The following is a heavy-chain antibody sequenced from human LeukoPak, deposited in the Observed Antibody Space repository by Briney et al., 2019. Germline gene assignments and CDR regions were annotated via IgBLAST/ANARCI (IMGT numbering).Heavy chain of an antibody. CDR3: VRDSFDWGLDY. Sequence: ASVKVSCKASGYTFTGYYMHWVRQAPGQGLEWMGWINPNSGGTNYAQKFQGRVTMTRDTSISTAYMELSRLRSDDTAMYYCVRDSFDWGLDYWGQGTLVTVSS. V-gene: IGHV1-2*02. CDR1: GYTFTGYY. J-gene: IGHJ4*02. D-gene: IGHD7-27*01. CDR2: INPNSGGT.